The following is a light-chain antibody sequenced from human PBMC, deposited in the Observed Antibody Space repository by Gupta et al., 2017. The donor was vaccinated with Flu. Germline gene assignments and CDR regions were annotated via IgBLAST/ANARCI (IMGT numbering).Light chain of an antibody. Sequence: QSVLTQPPSVSGAPGQGVTISCTGTSSNIGAFVDIHWYPQFPGTAPRPLISGNSNRAPGVPDRFSGFRSGTSASLAISGVQTEDEADYYCQSYDSGLSGSEVVFGGGTKLTVL. CDR2: GNS. J-gene: IGLJ3*02. V-gene: IGLV1-40*01. CDR1: SSNIGAFVD. CDR3: QSYDSGLSGSEVV.